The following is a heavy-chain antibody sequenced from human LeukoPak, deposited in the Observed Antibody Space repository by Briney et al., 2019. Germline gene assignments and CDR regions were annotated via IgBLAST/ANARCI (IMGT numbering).Heavy chain of an antibody. CDR1: GYTFTNSG. CDR2: ISAYNGNT. D-gene: IGHD5-12*01. V-gene: IGHV1-18*01. J-gene: IGHJ4*02. CDR3: ARSSGLDY. Sequence: ASMNVSCKASGYTFTNSGISWVRQAPGQGLEWMGWISAYNGNTNYAQRLQGRVTMTTDTSTSTAYMELRSLRSDDTAVYYCARSSGLDYWGQGTLVTVSS.